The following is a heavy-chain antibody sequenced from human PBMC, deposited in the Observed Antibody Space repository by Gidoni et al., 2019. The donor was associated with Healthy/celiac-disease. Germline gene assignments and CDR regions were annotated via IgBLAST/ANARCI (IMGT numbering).Heavy chain of an antibody. J-gene: IGHJ4*02. CDR2: ISSSSSTI. V-gene: IGHV3-48*01. Sequence: EVQLVESGGGLVQPGGSLRLSCAASGFTFSSYSMNWVRQAPGKGLEWVSYISSSSSTIYYADSVKGRFTISRDNAKNSLYLQMNSLRAEDTAVYYCARDQPGPFDYWGQGTLVTVSS. CDR3: ARDQPGPFDY. CDR1: GFTFSSYS.